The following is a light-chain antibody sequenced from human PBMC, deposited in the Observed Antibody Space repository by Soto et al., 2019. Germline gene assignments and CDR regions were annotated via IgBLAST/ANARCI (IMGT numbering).Light chain of an antibody. CDR3: HQYGGSPST. CDR1: QSVNSNY. Sequence: EIVLTQSPGTLSFSPGERATLSCRASQSVNSNYLAWYQHKTGQAPRLLIYGASTRATGLPDRFSGSGSGTDFTLTISRLEPADFAVYFCHQYGGSPSTFGPGTKVEVK. V-gene: IGKV3-20*01. CDR2: GAS. J-gene: IGKJ3*01.